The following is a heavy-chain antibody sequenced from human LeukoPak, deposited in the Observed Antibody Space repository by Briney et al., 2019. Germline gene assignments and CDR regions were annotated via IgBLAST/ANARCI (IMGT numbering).Heavy chain of an antibody. Sequence: GGSLRLFRAASGSTFSNHWMNWVRQAPGKGLVWVSRIKNDGGTSYADSVKGRFTISRDNAKNTLYLQMNSLRAEDTAVYYCLRDLNYWGQGILVTVSS. J-gene: IGHJ4*02. CDR1: GSTFSNHW. D-gene: IGHD3-9*01. CDR3: LRDLNY. CDR2: IKNDGGT. V-gene: IGHV3-74*01.